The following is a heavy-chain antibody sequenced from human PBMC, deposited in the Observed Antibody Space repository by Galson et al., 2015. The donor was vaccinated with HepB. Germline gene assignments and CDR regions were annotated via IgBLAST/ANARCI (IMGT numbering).Heavy chain of an antibody. V-gene: IGHV3-48*01. D-gene: IGHD5-18*01. CDR1: RFTFSNYD. J-gene: IGHJ3*02. CDR3: ARRVRFAYSYGFDI. Sequence: SLRLSCAASRFTFSNYDMNWVRQAPGKGLEWLSYISSSGSTVYYADSVKGRFTISRDNAKNSLYLQMNSLRAEDTAVYFCARRVRFAYSYGFDIWGQGTMVTVSS. CDR2: ISSSGSTV.